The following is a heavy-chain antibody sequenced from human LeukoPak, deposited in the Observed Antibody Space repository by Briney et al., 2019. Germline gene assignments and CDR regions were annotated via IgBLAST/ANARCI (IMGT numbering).Heavy chain of an antibody. CDR2: IRYDGSNK. J-gene: IGHJ4*02. CDR3: AKDLEVETSMITDY. V-gene: IGHV3-30*02. D-gene: IGHD5-18*01. CDR1: GFTFSSYG. Sequence: PGRSPRLSCAAPGFTFSSYGMHWVRQAPGKGLEWVAFIRYDGSNKYYADSVKGRFTISRDNSKNTLYLQMNSLRAEDTAVYYCAKDLEVETSMITDYWGQGTLVTVSS.